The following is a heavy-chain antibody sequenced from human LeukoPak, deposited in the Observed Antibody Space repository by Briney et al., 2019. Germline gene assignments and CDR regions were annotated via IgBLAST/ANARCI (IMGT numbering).Heavy chain of an antibody. CDR2: ITGTGGST. Sequence: GGSLRLSCAASGFTFSNYAMSWVRQAPGKGLEWVSAITGTGGSTYYADSVKGRFTISRDNSKNTLYLQMNSLRAEDTAVYYCAKDWYCSSTSCFRGYFDYWGQGTLVTVSS. D-gene: IGHD2-2*01. CDR3: AKDWYCSSTSCFRGYFDY. V-gene: IGHV3-23*01. J-gene: IGHJ4*02. CDR1: GFTFSNYA.